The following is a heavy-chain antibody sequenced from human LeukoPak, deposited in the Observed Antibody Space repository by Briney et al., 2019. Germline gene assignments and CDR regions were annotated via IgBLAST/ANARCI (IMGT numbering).Heavy chain of an antibody. D-gene: IGHD6-13*01. CDR1: GFSFSDYS. CDR2: ISPSGSTI. V-gene: IGHV3-48*01. CDR3: ARDAGYFDY. J-gene: IGHJ4*02. Sequence: GGSLRLSCAASGFSFSDYSMNWVRQAPGKGLEWLSYISPSGSTIYYADSVRGRFTISRDNPKNSLYLQMNSLRADDTAVYYCARDAGYFDYWGQGTLVTVSS.